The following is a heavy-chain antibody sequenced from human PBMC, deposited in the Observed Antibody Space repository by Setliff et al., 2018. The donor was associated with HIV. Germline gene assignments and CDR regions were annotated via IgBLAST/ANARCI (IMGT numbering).Heavy chain of an antibody. Sequence: GAALKISCKGSGYSFTSYWISWVRQMPGKGLEWMGRIDPSDSYTNYSPSFQGHVTISADKSISTAYLQWSSLKASDTAMYYCAIHLLATMIVVDAFDIWGQGTMVTVSS. CDR1: GYSFTSYW. D-gene: IGHD3-22*01. J-gene: IGHJ3*02. CDR2: IDPSDSYT. CDR3: AIHLLATMIVVDAFDI. V-gene: IGHV5-10-1*01.